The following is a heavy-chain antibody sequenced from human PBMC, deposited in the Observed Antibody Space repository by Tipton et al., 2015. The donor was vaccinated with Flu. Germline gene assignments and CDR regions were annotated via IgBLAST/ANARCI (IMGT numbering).Heavy chain of an antibody. CDR2: IYYSGST. J-gene: IGHJ3*02. D-gene: IGHD5-12*01. V-gene: IGHV4-59*01. CDR1: GGSISSYY. CDR3: ARDLGQWLPLGAFDI. Sequence: TLSLTCTVSGGSISSYYWSWIRQPPGKGLEWIGYIYYSGSTNYNPSLKSRVTISVDTSKNQFSLKLSSVTAADTAVYYCARDLGQWLPLGAFDIWGQGTMVTVSS.